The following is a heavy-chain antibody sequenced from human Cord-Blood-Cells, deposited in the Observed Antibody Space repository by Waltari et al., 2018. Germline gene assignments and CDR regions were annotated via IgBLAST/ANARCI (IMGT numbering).Heavy chain of an antibody. D-gene: IGHD4-17*01. J-gene: IGHJ6*02. CDR2: INSDGSST. CDR1: GFTFSSYW. CDR3: ARSIRLPTVTTYYYYYGMDV. Sequence: EVQLVESGGGLVQPGGSLRLSCAASGFTFSSYWMHWVRQAPGKGLVWVSRINSDGSSTSYADSVKGRFTISRDTAKNTLYLQMNSLRAEDTAVYYCARSIRLPTVTTYYYYYGMDVWGQGTTVTVSS. V-gene: IGHV3-74*01.